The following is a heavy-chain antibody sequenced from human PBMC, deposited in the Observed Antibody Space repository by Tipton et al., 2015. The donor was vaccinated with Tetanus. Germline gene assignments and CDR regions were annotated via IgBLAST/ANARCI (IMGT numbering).Heavy chain of an antibody. Sequence: SLRLSCAASGFSFSVYSINWVRQAPGKGLEWVSSISGTGKYIYYADSVKGRFTISRDNAKNSLSLEMNSLRADDTAVYYCARDHRPSSRGSESYYCYGLDVWGQGTTVTVSS. V-gene: IGHV3-21*06. CDR1: GFSFSVYS. CDR2: ISGTGKYI. J-gene: IGHJ6*02. D-gene: IGHD3-10*01. CDR3: ARDHRPSSRGSESYYCYGLDV.